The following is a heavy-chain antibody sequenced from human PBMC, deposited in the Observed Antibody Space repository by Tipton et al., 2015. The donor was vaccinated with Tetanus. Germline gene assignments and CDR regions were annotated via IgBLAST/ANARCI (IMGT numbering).Heavy chain of an antibody. CDR3: ARRVVGATLDY. Sequence: TLSLTCTVSGASSTSGDYYWAWIRQPPGKGPEWIGSIYYTGNTYYNPSPKSRVTLSIDMSKNQFSLRLSSVTAADTAVYFCARRVVGATLDYWGQGSLVTVSS. D-gene: IGHD1-26*01. CDR2: IYYTGNT. J-gene: IGHJ4*02. CDR1: GASSTSGDYY. V-gene: IGHV4-31*03.